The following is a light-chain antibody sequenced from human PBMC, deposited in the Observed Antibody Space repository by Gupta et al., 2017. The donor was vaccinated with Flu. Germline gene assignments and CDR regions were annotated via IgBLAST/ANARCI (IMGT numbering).Light chain of an antibody. CDR1: SSDVGGYDY. CDR3: SSYTSTNTVVV. Sequence: ITISCTGTSSDVGGYDYVSWYQQNPGKAPEFMIFEVSRRPSGISNRFSGSKSGNTASLTISGLQAEDEAYYYCSSYTSTNTVVVFGGGTKLTVL. CDR2: EVS. V-gene: IGLV2-14*01. J-gene: IGLJ2*01.